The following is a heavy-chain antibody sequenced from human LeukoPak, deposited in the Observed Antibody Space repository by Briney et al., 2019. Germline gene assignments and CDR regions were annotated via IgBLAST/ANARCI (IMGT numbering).Heavy chain of an antibody. D-gene: IGHD3-10*01. CDR3: AREYGSGSYTGIDY. V-gene: IGHV1-18*01. Sequence: ASVKVSCKGSGYIFPSYGLAWVRQAPGQGLEWMGWISAYNSAYNGNTHYAQKLQGRVTMTTDTSTNTGYMELRSLRSDDTAVYYCAREYGSGSYTGIDYWGQGTLVTVSS. CDR2: ISAYNSAYNGNT. J-gene: IGHJ4*02. CDR1: GYIFPSYG.